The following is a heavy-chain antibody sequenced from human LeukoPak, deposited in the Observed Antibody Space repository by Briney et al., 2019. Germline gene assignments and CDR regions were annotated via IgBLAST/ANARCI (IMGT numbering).Heavy chain of an antibody. CDR1: GGSFSGYY. CDR2: INHSGST. CDR3: ARFRTYYDYVWGSYRPYYYFDY. V-gene: IGHV4-34*01. D-gene: IGHD3-16*02. Sequence: PSETLSLTCAVYGGSFSGYYWSWISQPPGKGLEWIGEINHSGSTNYNPSLKSRVTISVDTSKNQFSLKLSSVTAADTAVYYCARFRTYYDYVWGSYRPYYYFDYWGQGTLVTVSS. J-gene: IGHJ4*02.